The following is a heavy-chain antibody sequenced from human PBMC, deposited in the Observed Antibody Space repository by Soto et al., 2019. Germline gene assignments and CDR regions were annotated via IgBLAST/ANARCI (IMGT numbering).Heavy chain of an antibody. Sequence: SETLSLTCTVSGGSISSGGYYWSWIRQHPGKGLEWIGYIYYSGSTYYNPSLKSRVTISVDTSKNQFSLKLSSVTAADTAVYYCARGFSVDTMIVVVIPNYFDYWGQGTLVTVSS. CDR3: ARGFSVDTMIVVVIPNYFDY. V-gene: IGHV4-31*03. D-gene: IGHD3-22*01. J-gene: IGHJ4*02. CDR1: GGSISSGGYY. CDR2: IYYSGST.